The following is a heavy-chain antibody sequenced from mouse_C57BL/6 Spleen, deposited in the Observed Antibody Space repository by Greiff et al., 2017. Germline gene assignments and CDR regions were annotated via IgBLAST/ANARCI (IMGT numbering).Heavy chain of an antibody. CDR3: ARPMGWDFDG. V-gene: IGHV1-69*01. Sequence: QVQLQQPGAELVMPGASVKLSCKASGYTFTSYWMHWVKQRPGQGLEWIGEIDPSDSYTNYNQKFKGKSTVTVDKSSSTAYMQLSSLTSDDSAVYYCARPMGWDFDGWGTGTTVTVSS. CDR2: IDPSDSYT. CDR1: GYTFTSYW. J-gene: IGHJ1*03.